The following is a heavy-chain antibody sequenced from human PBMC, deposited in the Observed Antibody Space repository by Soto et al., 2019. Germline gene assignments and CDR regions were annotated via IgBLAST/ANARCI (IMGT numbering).Heavy chain of an antibody. CDR1: DASISSYH. CDR2: ISNSGST. CDR3: AREIGYCTSTSCNAGPLYYYMDV. V-gene: IGHV4-59*01. J-gene: IGHJ6*03. D-gene: IGHD2-2*03. Sequence: SETLSLTCTVSDASISSYHWSWIRQPPGKGLEWIGNISNSGSTNYNPSLKSRVTISVDTSKNQFSLKLTSVTAADTAVYHCAREIGYCTSTSCNAGPLYYYMDVWGKGTTVTVSS.